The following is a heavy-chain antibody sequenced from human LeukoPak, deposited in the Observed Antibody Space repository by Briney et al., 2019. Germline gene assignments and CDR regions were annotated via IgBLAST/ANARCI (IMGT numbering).Heavy chain of an antibody. CDR3: ARDSQFRKIIDY. CDR1: GGSISSYY. Sequence: PSETLSLTCTVSGGSISSYYWSWIRQPPGKGLEWIGYIYYSGSTNYNPSLKSRVTISVDTSKNQFSLKLSSVTAADTAVYYCARDSQFRKIIDYWGQGTLVTVSS. CDR2: IYYSGST. J-gene: IGHJ4*02. V-gene: IGHV4-59*12. D-gene: IGHD2-21*01.